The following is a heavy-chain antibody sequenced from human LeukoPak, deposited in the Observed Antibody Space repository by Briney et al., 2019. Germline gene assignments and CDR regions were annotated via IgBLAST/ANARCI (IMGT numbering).Heavy chain of an antibody. V-gene: IGHV1-69*05. Sequence: AASVKVSCKASGGTFSSYAISWVRQAPGQWLEWMGGIIPIFGTANYAQKFQGRVTITTDESTSTAYMELSSLRSEDTAVYYCARGGEWGWLQLPAYWGQGTLVTVSS. CDR3: ARGGEWGWLQLPAY. J-gene: IGHJ4*02. CDR2: IIPIFGTA. CDR1: GGTFSSYA. D-gene: IGHD5-24*01.